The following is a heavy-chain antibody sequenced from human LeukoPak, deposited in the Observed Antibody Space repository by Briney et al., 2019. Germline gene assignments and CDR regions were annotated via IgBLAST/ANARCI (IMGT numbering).Heavy chain of an antibody. CDR3: AGGRGGWSTDSFDN. J-gene: IGHJ4*02. CDR2: ISSSSSYI. Sequence: GGSLRLSCAASGFTFSSYRMNWVRQAPGKGLEWVSSISSSSSYIYHADSVKGRFTISRDNAKNSLYLQMNTLRAEDTAVYYCAGGRGGWSTDSFDNWGQGTLVTVSS. V-gene: IGHV3-21*01. D-gene: IGHD6-19*01. CDR1: GFTFSSYR.